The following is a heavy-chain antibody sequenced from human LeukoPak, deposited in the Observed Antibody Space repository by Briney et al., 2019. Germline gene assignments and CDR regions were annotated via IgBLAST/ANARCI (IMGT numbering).Heavy chain of an antibody. V-gene: IGHV4-34*01. CDR1: GGSFSGYS. CDR3: ARGERPYYYASSGYYPDY. Sequence: PSETLSLTCAAYGGSFSGYSWSWIRQPPGKGLEWIGEINHSGSTNYNPSLKSRVTISVDTSKNQFSLKPSSVTAADTAVYYCARGERPYYYASSGYYPDYWGQGTLVTASS. J-gene: IGHJ4*02. D-gene: IGHD3-22*01. CDR2: INHSGST.